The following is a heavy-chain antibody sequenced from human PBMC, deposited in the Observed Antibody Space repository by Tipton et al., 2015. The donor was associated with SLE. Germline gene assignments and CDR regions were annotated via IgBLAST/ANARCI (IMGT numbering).Heavy chain of an antibody. CDR2: IFSNGDI. V-gene: IGHV3-53*05. J-gene: IGHJ4*02. CDR3: GRDANWAFDY. Sequence: SLRLSCAASGFTVSDRYVTWVRQAPGKGLEWVSVIFSNGDIYYGDSVKGRFTISRDDSKRTAYLQMNSLTVEDTAMYYCGRDANWAFDYWGQGTLVTLSS. D-gene: IGHD4/OR15-4a*01. CDR1: GFTVSDRY.